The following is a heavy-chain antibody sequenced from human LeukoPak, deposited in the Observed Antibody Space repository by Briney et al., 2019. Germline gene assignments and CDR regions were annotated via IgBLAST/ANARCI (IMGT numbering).Heavy chain of an antibody. V-gene: IGHV3-66*01. CDR2: IYSGGST. CDR3: ARVNYYDTSGYQTDY. CDR1: GFTVSSNY. D-gene: IGHD3-22*01. Sequence: PGGSLRLSCAASGFTVSSNYMSWVRQAPGKGLEWVSVIYSGGSTYYADSVKGRFTISRDNSKNTLYLQMNSLRAEDTAVYYCARVNYYDTSGYQTDYWGQGTLVTVSS. J-gene: IGHJ4*02.